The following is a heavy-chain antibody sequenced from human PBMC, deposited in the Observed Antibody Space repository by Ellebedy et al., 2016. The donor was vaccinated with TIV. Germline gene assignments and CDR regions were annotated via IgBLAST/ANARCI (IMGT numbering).Heavy chain of an antibody. V-gene: IGHV3-23*01. CDR2: MAEYDGRT. CDR3: TKRAENWGFFDY. CDR1: GFIFSDYV. D-gene: IGHD7-27*01. J-gene: IGHJ4*02. Sequence: LSLTCAASGFIFSDYVMAWVRQVPGKGLEWVSAMAEYDGRTFYADSVRGRFTISRDNSANILFLHMHSLRAEDTAIYYCTKRAENWGFFDYWGQGARVTVSS.